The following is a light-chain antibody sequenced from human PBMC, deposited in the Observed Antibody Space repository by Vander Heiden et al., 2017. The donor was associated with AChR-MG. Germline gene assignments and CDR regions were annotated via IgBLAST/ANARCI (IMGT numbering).Light chain of an antibody. V-gene: IGLV1-51*01. CDR2: DNS. Sequence: QFVLTQPPSASAAPGQKVTISCSGSSSNIWSHFVSWYQQFPGTAPKLLIFDNSERPSGIPDRFSGSKSGTSATLGITGLQTGDEAVYYCGTWDSSLNEAVFGGGTKLTVL. CDR3: GTWDSSLNEAV. CDR1: SSNIWSHF. J-gene: IGLJ2*01.